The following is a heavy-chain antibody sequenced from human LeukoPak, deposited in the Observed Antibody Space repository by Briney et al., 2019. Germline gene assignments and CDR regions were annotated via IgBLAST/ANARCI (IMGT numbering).Heavy chain of an antibody. J-gene: IGHJ4*02. CDR2: INHSGST. D-gene: IGHD6-13*01. CDR3: ARWAYSSSWYGVRYFDY. CDR1: GGSFSGYY. Sequence: PSETLSLTCAVYGGSFSGYYWSWIRQPPGKGLEWIGEINHSGSTNYNPSLKSRVTISVDTSKNQFSLKLSSVTAADTAVYYCARWAYSSSWYGVRYFDYWDQGTLVTVSS. V-gene: IGHV4-34*01.